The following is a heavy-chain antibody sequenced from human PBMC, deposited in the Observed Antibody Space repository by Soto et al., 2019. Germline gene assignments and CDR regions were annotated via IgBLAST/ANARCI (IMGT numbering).Heavy chain of an antibody. V-gene: IGHV1-69*13. J-gene: IGHJ4*02. D-gene: IGHD7-27*01. CDR2: IIPIFGTA. CDR1: GGTFSSYA. CDR3: ARKLVLPGEDQPFDY. Sequence: SVKVSCKASGGTFSSYAISWVRQAPGQGLEWMGGIIPIFGTANYAQKFQGRVTITADESTSTAYMELSSLRSEDTAVYYCARKLVLPGEDQPFDYCGQGILFTVHS.